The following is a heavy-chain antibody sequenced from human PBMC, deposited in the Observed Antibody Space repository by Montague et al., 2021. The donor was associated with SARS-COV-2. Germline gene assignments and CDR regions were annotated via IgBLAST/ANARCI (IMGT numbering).Heavy chain of an antibody. CDR1: GFTFSSYG. CDR2: IWYEGSNK. CDR3: AREQHIVVVTATPGAFDI. J-gene: IGHJ3*02. V-gene: IGHV3-33*01. D-gene: IGHD2-21*02. Sequence: SLRLSCAASGFTFSSYGMHWVRQAPGKGLEWVAVIWYEGSNKYYADSVKGRFTISIDNSKNTLYLQMNSLRAEDTAVYYCAREQHIVVVTATPGAFDIWGQGTMVTVSS.